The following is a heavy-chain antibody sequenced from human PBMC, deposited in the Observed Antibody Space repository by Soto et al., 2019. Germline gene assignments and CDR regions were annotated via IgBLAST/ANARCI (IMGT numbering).Heavy chain of an antibody. CDR1: GFTFSSYA. V-gene: IGHV3-30-3*01. J-gene: IGHJ6*02. Sequence: GGSLRLSCAASGFTFSSYAMHWVRQAPGKGLEWVAVISYDGSNKYYADSVKGRFTISRDNAKNTLYLQMNSLRAEDTAVYYCARPPSARDYGDYSPLYYYYGMDVWGQGTTVTVSS. CDR2: ISYDGSNK. D-gene: IGHD4-17*01. CDR3: ARPPSARDYGDYSPLYYYYGMDV.